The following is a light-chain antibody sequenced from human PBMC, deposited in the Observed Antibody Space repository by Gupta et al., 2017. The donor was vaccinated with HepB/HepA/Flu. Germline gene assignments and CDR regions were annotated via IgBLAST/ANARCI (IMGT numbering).Light chain of an antibody. J-gene: IGKJ5*01. CDR3: QQYDNLPFT. Sequence: DIQMTQSPSSLSASVGDRVTITCQASQDISNYLNWYQQKPGKAPKLLIYDASNLETGVPSRFSGSGSETDFTSTISSLQPEDIATYYCQQYDNLPFTFGQGTRLEIK. CDR1: QDISNY. CDR2: DAS. V-gene: IGKV1-33*01.